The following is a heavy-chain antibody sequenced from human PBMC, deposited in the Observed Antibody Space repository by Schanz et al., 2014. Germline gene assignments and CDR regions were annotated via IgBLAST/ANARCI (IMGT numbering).Heavy chain of an antibody. V-gene: IGHV7-4-1*02. CDR1: GYTFTGHH. D-gene: IGHD2-15*01. Sequence: QVQLVQSGAEVKKPGASVKVSCKASGYTFTGHHMHWVRQAPGQGLEWMGWINTNNGDPTYAQGFTGRFVFSLDTSVSTAYLQISSLKAEDTAVYYCARGGVVVVTAALNWFDPWGQGTLVTVSS. CDR3: ARGGVVVVTAALNWFDP. CDR2: INTNNGDP. J-gene: IGHJ5*02.